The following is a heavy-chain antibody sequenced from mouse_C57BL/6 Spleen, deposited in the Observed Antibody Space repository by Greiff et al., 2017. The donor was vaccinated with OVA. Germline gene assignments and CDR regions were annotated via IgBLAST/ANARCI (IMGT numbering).Heavy chain of an antibody. Sequence: DVKLVESGGGLVKPGGSLKLSCAASGFTFSSYAMSWVRQTPEQRLEWVATISDGGSYTYYPDNVKGRFTISRDNAKNNLYLQMSHLKSEDTAMYYCARELGRGYFDVWGTGTTVTVSS. V-gene: IGHV5-4*01. D-gene: IGHD4-1*01. CDR1: GFTFSSYA. CDR3: ARELGRGYFDV. CDR2: ISDGGSYT. J-gene: IGHJ1*03.